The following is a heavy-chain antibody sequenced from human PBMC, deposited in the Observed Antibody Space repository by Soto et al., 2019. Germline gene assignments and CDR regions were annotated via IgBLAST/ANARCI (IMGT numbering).Heavy chain of an antibody. V-gene: IGHV4-31*03. CDR1: GGSLRRYGHF. CDR3: VTDHGGPPLNRSDS. Sequence: SETLSLTCIVSGGSLRRYGHFWTWIRQRPGSGLEWIGYTYHTGVTYYSPSLQSRISISVDTSKNQFSLTLNSVTAADTAVYYCVTDHGGPPLNRSDSWGHATLLTVSS. J-gene: IGHJ5*01. CDR2: TYHTGVT. D-gene: IGHD3-16*01.